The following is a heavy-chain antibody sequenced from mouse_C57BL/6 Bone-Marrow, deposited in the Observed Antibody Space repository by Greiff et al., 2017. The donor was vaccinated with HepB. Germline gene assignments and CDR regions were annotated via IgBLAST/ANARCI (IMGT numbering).Heavy chain of an antibody. V-gene: IGHV1-52*01. CDR3: ARAPLYYYGSIAY. J-gene: IGHJ3*01. Sequence: VQLQQPGAELVRPGSSVKLSCKASGYTFTSYWMHWVKQRPIQGLEWIGNIDPSDSETHYNQKFKDKATLTVDKSSSTAYMQLSSLTSEDSAVYYCARAPLYYYGSIAYWGQGTLVTVSA. D-gene: IGHD1-1*01. CDR2: IDPSDSET. CDR1: GYTFTSYW.